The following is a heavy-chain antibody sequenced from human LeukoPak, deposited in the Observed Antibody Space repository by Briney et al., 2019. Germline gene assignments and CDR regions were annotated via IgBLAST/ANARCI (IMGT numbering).Heavy chain of an antibody. Sequence: SVKVSCKASGGTFSSYAISWVRQAPGQGLEWMGGIIPIFGTANYAQKFQGRVTITADKSTSAAYMELSSLRSEDTAVYYCARSSIIAAAGPYYFDYWGQGTLVTVSS. J-gene: IGHJ4*02. D-gene: IGHD6-13*01. CDR2: IIPIFGTA. V-gene: IGHV1-69*06. CDR3: ARSSIIAAAGPYYFDY. CDR1: GGTFSSYA.